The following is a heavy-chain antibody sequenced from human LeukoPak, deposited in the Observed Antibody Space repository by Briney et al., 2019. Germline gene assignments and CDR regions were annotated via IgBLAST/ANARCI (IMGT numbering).Heavy chain of an antibody. CDR3: ARGEPGYAVTPEAPDY. D-gene: IGHD3-16*01. V-gene: IGHV1-2*02. CDR2: INPNSGGT. CDR1: GYTFTGYY. J-gene: IGHJ4*02. Sequence: ASVKVSCKASGYTFTGYYMHWVRQAPGQGLEWMGWINPNSGGTNYAQKFQGRVTMTRDTSISTAYMELSRLRSDDTAVYYCARGEPGYAVTPEAPDYWGQGTLVTVSS.